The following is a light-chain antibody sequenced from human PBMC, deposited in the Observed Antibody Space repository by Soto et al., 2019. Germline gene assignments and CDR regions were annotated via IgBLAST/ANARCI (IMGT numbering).Light chain of an antibody. CDR3: QQYGSSLTWT. Sequence: ETLLTQSQGALSLSPGDRATLSCRASQSVSSSYLAWYQQKPGQAPRLLIYDASRRATGIPDRFSGSGSGTDFTLTISRLEPEDFAVYYCQQYGSSLTWTFGQGTKVDIK. CDR1: QSVSSSY. CDR2: DAS. J-gene: IGKJ1*01. V-gene: IGKV3-20*01.